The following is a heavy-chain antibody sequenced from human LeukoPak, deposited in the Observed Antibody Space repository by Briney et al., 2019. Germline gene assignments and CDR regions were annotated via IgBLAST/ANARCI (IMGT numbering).Heavy chain of an antibody. D-gene: IGHD4-17*01. J-gene: IGHJ4*02. CDR3: ARDLYGDYALDY. CDR2: ISTSSRTI. CDR1: GFTFSSYS. V-gene: IGHV3-48*01. Sequence: PGGSLRLSCAASGFTFSSYSMNWVRQAPGKGLEWVSYISTSSRTIYYADSVKGRFTISRDNAKNSLYLQMHSLRAEDTAVYYCARDLYGDYALDYWGQGTLVTVSS.